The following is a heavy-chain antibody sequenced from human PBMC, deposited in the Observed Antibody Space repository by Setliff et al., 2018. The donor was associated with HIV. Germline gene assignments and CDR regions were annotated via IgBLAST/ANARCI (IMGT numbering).Heavy chain of an antibody. CDR1: GGTFSGYV. CDR3: ARGQSQGYAYSGSYGAFDI. CDR2: IIPMFGTR. D-gene: IGHD1-26*01. Sequence: GASVKVSCKTSGGTFSGYVLIWVRQAPGQGLEWMGGIIPMFGTRNYAQKFQGRVTITTDESTSTAYMELSSLRSEDTALYYCARGQSQGYAYSGSYGAFDIWGQGTMVTVSS. J-gene: IGHJ3*02. V-gene: IGHV1-69*05.